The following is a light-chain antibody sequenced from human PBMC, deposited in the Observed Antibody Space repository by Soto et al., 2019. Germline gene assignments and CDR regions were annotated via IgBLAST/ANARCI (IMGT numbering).Light chain of an antibody. V-gene: IGKV1-5*01. CDR2: AAS. CDR3: LQLYNFSWT. CDR1: QNIGSW. Sequence: PSTLSASVGDRVTITCRASQNIGSWLAWYQQKPGKAPKVLIYAASSLQSGVPSRFSGSGSGTDFTLTISRLQPEDFATYYCLQLYNFSWTFGQGTKVDIK. J-gene: IGKJ1*01.